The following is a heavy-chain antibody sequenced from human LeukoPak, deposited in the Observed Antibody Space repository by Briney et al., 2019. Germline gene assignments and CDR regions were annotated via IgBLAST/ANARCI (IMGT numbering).Heavy chain of an antibody. D-gene: IGHD1-20*01. Sequence: GGSLRLSCAASGFTFDDYAMHWVRQAPGKGLEWVSLISWDGGSTYYADSVKGRFTISRDNSKNSLYLQMNSLRAEDTALYYCGKGDNWNQFDYWGQGTLVTVSS. J-gene: IGHJ4*02. CDR3: GKGDNWNQFDY. CDR1: GFTFDDYA. V-gene: IGHV3-43D*03. CDR2: ISWDGGST.